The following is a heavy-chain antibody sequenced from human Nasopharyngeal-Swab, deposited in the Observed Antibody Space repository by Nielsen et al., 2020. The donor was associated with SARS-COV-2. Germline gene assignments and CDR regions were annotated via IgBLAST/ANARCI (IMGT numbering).Heavy chain of an antibody. V-gene: IGHV1-8*02. CDR1: GYTFTSYY. D-gene: IGHD6-19*01. Sequence: ASVKVSCKASGYTFTSYYMHWVRQAPGQGLEWMGWMNPNSGNTGYAQKFQGRVTMTRNTSISTAYMELSSLRSEDTAVYYCARGRRAPGAVAGTREYYFDYWGQGTLVTVSS. CDR3: ARGRRAPGAVAGTREYYFDY. CDR2: MNPNSGNT. J-gene: IGHJ4*02.